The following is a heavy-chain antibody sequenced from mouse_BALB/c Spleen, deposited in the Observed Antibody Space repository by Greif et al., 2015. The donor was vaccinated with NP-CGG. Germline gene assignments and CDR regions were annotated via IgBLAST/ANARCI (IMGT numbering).Heavy chain of an antibody. V-gene: IGHV2-6-7*01. Sequence: VQLQQSGPGLVAPSQSLSITCTVSGFSLTGYGVNWVRQPPGKGLEWLGMIWGDGSTDYNSALKSRLSISKDNSKSQGFLKMNRLQTDDTARYYCARGKGLLYGYDGFAYGGQGTLVTVSA. D-gene: IGHD2-2*01. J-gene: IGHJ3*01. CDR3: ARGKGLLYGYDGFAY. CDR1: GFSLTGYG. CDR2: IWGDGST.